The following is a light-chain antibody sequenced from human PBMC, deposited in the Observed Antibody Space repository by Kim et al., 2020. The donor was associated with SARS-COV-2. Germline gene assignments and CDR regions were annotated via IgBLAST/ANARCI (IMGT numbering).Light chain of an antibody. CDR3: NSRDNSGNHLV. CDR2: GKN. V-gene: IGLV3-19*01. J-gene: IGLJ2*01. Sequence: SSELTQDPAVSVALGQTVRITCQGDSLRSYYASWYQQKPGQAPLLVIYGKNNRPSGIPDRFSGSSSGNTASLTITGAQAEDEADYYCNSRDNSGNHLVFGGGTKLTVL. CDR1: SLRSYY.